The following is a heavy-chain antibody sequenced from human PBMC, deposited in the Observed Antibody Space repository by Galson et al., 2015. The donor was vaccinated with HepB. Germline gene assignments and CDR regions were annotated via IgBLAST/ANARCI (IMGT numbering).Heavy chain of an antibody. V-gene: IGHV3-74*01. Sequence: SLRHSGPAPAVAFNRHWWHCARQAPGKELVGVSRFYSDGRSTSYADSVQGRFTISRDNAKNTMYLQMNSLRAEDTAVYYCARDQVLWFGSDEGGMDVWGQGTTVTVSS. CDR1: AVAFNRHW. J-gene: IGHJ6*02. D-gene: IGHD3-10*01. CDR2: FYSDGRST. CDR3: ARDQVLWFGSDEGGMDV.